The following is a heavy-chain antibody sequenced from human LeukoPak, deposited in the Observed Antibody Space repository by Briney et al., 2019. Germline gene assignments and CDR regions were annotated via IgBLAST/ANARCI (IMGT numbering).Heavy chain of an antibody. D-gene: IGHD5-12*01. J-gene: IGHJ4*02. V-gene: IGHV3-23*01. CDR2: LIGSSGST. CDR3: AKGAYDYTEMGYFDS. Sequence: PGRSLRLSCAASGFTFSSYSMNWVRQAPGKGLEWVSILIGSSGSTDYADSVKGRFTISRDTSKNTLFLQMNSLRAEDTAIYYCAKGAYDYTEMGYFDSWGQGTLVTVSS. CDR1: GFTFSSYS.